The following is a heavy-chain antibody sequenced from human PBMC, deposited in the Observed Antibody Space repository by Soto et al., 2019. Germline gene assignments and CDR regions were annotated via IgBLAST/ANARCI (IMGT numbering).Heavy chain of an antibody. D-gene: IGHD1-1*01. CDR1: GGSISSGDYY. Sequence: KTSETLSLTCTVSGGSISSGDYYWSWIRQPPGKGLEWIGYIYYSGSTYYNPSLKSRVTISVDTSKNQFSLKLSSVTAADTAVYYCARDLTYLRYRGAFDIWGQGTMVTVSS. CDR3: ARDLTYLRYRGAFDI. J-gene: IGHJ3*02. V-gene: IGHV4-30-4*01. CDR2: IYYSGST.